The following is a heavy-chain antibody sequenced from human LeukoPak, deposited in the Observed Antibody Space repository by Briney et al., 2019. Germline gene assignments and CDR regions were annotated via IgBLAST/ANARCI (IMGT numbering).Heavy chain of an antibody. CDR2: ISAYNGNT. D-gene: IGHD3-22*01. Sequence: ASVKVSCKASGYTFTSYGISWVRQAPGQGLEWMGWISAYNGNTNHAQKLQGRVTMTTDTSTSTAYMELRSLRSDDTAVYYCARDNKRPPYYYDSSGYRPFDYWGQGTLVTVSS. CDR1: GYTFTSYG. CDR3: ARDNKRPPYYYDSSGYRPFDY. J-gene: IGHJ4*02. V-gene: IGHV1-18*01.